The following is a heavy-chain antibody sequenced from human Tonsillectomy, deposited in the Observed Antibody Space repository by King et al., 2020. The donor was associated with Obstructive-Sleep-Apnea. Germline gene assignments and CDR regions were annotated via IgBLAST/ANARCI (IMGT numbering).Heavy chain of an antibody. V-gene: IGHV2-26*01. CDR1: GFSLSNAKMG. CDR2: IFSNDEK. CDR3: ARIFHDILTNYLYDAFDI. D-gene: IGHD3-9*01. Sequence: TLKESGPVLVQPTETLTLTCTVSGFSLSNAKMGVSWIRQPPGKALEWLAHIFSNDEKSYSTSLKSRLTISKDTSKSQVVLTVTKLDPVDTATYYCARIFHDILTNYLYDAFDIWGQGTVVTVSS. J-gene: IGHJ3*02.